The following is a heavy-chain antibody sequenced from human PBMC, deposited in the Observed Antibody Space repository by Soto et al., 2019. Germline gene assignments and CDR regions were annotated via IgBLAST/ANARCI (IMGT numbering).Heavy chain of an antibody. D-gene: IGHD5-12*01. CDR3: AKGARDVDS. CDR1: GCTFSSQT. Sequence: EVQLLESGGGLVQPGGSLRLSCAASGCTFSSQTMSWVRQAPGKGLEWVSVISSSGSTSYTDSVEGRFTISKDSSKNTRYLQLNSLRVEDTAVYYCAKGARDVDSWGQGTLVTVSS. J-gene: IGHJ4*02. CDR2: ISSSGST. V-gene: IGHV3-23*01.